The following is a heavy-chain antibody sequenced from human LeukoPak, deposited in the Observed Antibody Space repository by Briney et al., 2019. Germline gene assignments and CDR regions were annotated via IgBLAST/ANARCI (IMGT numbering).Heavy chain of an antibody. D-gene: IGHD4-17*01. J-gene: IGHJ4*02. CDR2: IYHSGST. CDR3: ASRSFGDYAPYFDY. V-gene: IGHV4-38-2*02. CDR1: GYSISSGYY. Sequence: SETLSLTCTVSGYSISSGYYWGWIRQPPGKGLEWIGSIYHSGSTYYNPSLKSRVTISVDTSKNQFSLKLSSVTAADTAVYYCASRSFGDYAPYFDYWGQGTLVTVSS.